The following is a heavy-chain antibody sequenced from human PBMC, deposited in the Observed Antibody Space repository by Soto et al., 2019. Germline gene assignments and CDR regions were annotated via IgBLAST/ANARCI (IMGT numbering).Heavy chain of an antibody. V-gene: IGHV4-59*01. Sequence: PSETLSLTCTVSGGSISSYYWSWIRQPPGKGLEWIGYIYYSGSTNYNPSLKSRVTISVDTSKNQFSLKLSSVTAADTAVYYCARGRGDGSSTSCPTFDYWGQGTLVTVAS. D-gene: IGHD2-2*01. J-gene: IGHJ4*02. CDR1: GGSISSYY. CDR2: IYYSGST. CDR3: ARGRGDGSSTSCPTFDY.